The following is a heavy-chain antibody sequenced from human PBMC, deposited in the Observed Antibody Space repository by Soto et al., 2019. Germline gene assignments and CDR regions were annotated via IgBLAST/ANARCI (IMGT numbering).Heavy chain of an antibody. V-gene: IGHV3-48*03. J-gene: IGHJ3*02. Sequence: EVQLVESGGGLVQPGGSLRLSCAASGFDFNIAEMNWVRQAPGKGLEWISYISKSSVDIHYADSVKGRFTISRDNAKNSLYLQMNSLRVEDTALYYCAPRKFGSFNIAAFEIWGQGTRVTVSS. D-gene: IGHD3-16*01. CDR3: APRKFGSFNIAAFEI. CDR2: ISKSSVDI. CDR1: GFDFNIAE.